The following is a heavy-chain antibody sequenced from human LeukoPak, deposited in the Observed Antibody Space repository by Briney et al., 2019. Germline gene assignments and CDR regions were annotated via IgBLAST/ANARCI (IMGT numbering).Heavy chain of an antibody. D-gene: IGHD6-19*01. Sequence: ASVKVSCKVSGYTLTELSMHWVRQAPGKGLEWMGGFDPEDGETIYAQKFQGRVTMTEDTSTDTAYMELSSLRSEDTAVYYCARGNGEAVAVRSARWPRGYWFDPWGQGTLVTVSS. J-gene: IGHJ5*02. CDR2: FDPEDGET. V-gene: IGHV1-24*01. CDR1: GYTLTELS. CDR3: ARGNGEAVAVRSARWPRGYWFDP.